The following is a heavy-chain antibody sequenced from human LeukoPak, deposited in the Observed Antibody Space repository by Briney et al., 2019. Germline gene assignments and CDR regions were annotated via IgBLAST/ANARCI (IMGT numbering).Heavy chain of an antibody. CDR1: GFTFSDHY. D-gene: IGHD7-27*01. CDR3: ARGHWGLDS. V-gene: IGHV3-11*04. J-gene: IGHJ4*02. CDR2: ISHTGTTI. Sequence: GGSLRLSCAASGFTFSDHYMSWIRQAPGKGLEWVSYISHTGTTIYYADSVKGRFTLSRDNARNSLYLQMNSLRAEDTAVYYCARGHWGLDSWGQGTLVSVSS.